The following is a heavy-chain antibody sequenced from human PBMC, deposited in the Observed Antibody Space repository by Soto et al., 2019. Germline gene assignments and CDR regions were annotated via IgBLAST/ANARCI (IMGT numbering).Heavy chain of an antibody. CDR2: IDPSDSYT. J-gene: IGHJ4*02. CDR1: GYSFTSYW. D-gene: IGHD1-26*01. V-gene: IGHV5-10-1*01. CDR3: ARHGIVGATTSYFDY. Sequence: GESLKISCKGSGYSFTSYWISWVRQMPGKGLEWMGRIDPSDSYTNYSPSFQGHVTISADKSISTAYLQWSSLKASDTAMYYCARHGIVGATTSYFDYWGQGTQVTVPS.